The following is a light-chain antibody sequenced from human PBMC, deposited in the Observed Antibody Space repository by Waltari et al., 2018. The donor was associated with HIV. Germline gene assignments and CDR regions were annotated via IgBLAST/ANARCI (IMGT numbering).Light chain of an antibody. Sequence: QSVLTQPPSASGTPGQRVTISCSGSSSTIGSFYVYWYQQLPGSAPKLLIYRNNQRPSGVPDRFSGSKSGTSASLAISGLRSEDEADYYCAAWTDSLRGVVFGGGTKLSVL. CDR3: AAWTDSLRGVV. J-gene: IGLJ2*01. CDR2: RNN. CDR1: SSTIGSFY. V-gene: IGLV1-47*01.